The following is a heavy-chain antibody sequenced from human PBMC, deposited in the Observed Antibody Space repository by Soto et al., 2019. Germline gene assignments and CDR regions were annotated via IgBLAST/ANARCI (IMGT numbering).Heavy chain of an antibody. Sequence: QVQLQESGPGLVKPSDTLSLTCAVSGYSISSSNWWGWIRQPPGKGLEWIGYIYYSGSTYYIPSLKSRVTMSVDTSKNQFSLKLSSVTAVDTAVYYCAAGGIVGATPADYWGQGTLVTVSS. CDR1: GYSISSSNW. J-gene: IGHJ4*02. CDR3: AAGGIVGATPADY. CDR2: IYYSGST. D-gene: IGHD1-26*01. V-gene: IGHV4-28*01.